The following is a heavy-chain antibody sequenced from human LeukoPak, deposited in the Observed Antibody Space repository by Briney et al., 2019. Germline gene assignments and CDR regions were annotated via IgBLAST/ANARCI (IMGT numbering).Heavy chain of an antibody. CDR1: GGSISSYY. CDR3: ARSVWFGELFYYYYGMDV. D-gene: IGHD3-10*01. Sequence: SETLSLTCTVSGGSISSYYWSWIRQPAGKGLEWIRRIYTSGSTNYNPSLKSRVTMSVDTSKNQFSLKLSSVTAADTAVYYCARSVWFGELFYYYYGMDVWGQGTTVTVSS. V-gene: IGHV4-4*07. CDR2: IYTSGST. J-gene: IGHJ6*02.